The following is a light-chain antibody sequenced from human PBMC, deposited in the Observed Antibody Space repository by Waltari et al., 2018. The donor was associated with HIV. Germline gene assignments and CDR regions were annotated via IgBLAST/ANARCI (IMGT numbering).Light chain of an antibody. CDR2: SAV. CDR3: QQSDSDFRT. V-gene: IGKV1-39*01. J-gene: IGKJ1*01. CDR1: QNIYSF. Sequence: DIQLTQSPSSLSASVGDRVTITCRASQNIYSFLNWYQQKPGKAPELLIYSAVTLHTGVPSRFSGSGSGTDFTLTIRSLQPDDFATYYCQQSDSDFRTFDQGTKVDIK.